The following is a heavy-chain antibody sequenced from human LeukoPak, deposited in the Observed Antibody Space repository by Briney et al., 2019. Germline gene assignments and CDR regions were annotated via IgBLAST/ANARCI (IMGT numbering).Heavy chain of an antibody. D-gene: IGHD6-19*01. Sequence: SETLSLACTVSGGSISSYYWSWIRQPPGKGLEWIGYIYYSGSTNYNPSLKSRVTISVDTSKNQFSLKLSSVTAADTAVYYRARENNIAVAGRDYYYGMDVWGQGTTVTVSS. CDR2: IYYSGST. J-gene: IGHJ6*02. CDR1: GGSISSYY. V-gene: IGHV4-59*01. CDR3: ARENNIAVAGRDYYYGMDV.